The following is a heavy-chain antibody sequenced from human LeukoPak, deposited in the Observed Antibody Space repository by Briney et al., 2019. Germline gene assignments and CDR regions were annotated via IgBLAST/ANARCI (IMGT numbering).Heavy chain of an antibody. Sequence: PGGSPRLSCSASGFTFSSSWMNWVRQAPGKGLEWVANINQDGSKQNYVDSVKGRFTVSRDNAQNSLYLQMHSLRAEDTAVYYCARDPDILLGVNFDYWGQGALVIVSS. CDR3: ARDPDILLGVNFDY. CDR1: GFTFSSSW. CDR2: INQDGSKQ. D-gene: IGHD2-21*01. J-gene: IGHJ4*02. V-gene: IGHV3-7*01.